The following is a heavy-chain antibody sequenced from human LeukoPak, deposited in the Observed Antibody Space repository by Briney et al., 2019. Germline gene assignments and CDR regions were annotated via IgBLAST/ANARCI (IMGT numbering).Heavy chain of an antibody. Sequence: GGSLRLSCAASGLTFSFSRMNWVRQAPGKGLEWVANIKQDGNEKNYVDSVKGRLTISRDNAKNTLYLQMNSLRAEDTAVYYCVGGGYWGQGTLVTVSS. CDR1: GLTFSFSR. V-gene: IGHV3-7*01. CDR3: VGGGY. J-gene: IGHJ4*02. CDR2: IKQDGNEK.